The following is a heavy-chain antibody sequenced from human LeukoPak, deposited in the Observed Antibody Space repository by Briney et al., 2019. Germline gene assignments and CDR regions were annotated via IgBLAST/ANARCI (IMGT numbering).Heavy chain of an antibody. Sequence: PSQTLSLTCTVSGGSISSGGYYWSRIRQHPGKGLEWIGYIYYSGSTYYNPSLKSRVTISVDTSKNQFSLKLSSVTAADTAVYYCARVVGTMVRGVGNWFDPWGQGTLVTVSS. CDR2: IYYSGST. CDR3: ARVVGTMVRGVGNWFDP. CDR1: GGSISSGGYY. D-gene: IGHD3-10*01. J-gene: IGHJ5*02. V-gene: IGHV4-31*03.